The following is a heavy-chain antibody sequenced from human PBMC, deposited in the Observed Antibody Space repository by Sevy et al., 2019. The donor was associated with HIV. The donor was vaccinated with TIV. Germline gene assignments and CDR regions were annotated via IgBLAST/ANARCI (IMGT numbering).Heavy chain of an antibody. J-gene: IGHJ3*02. D-gene: IGHD3-22*01. V-gene: IGHV3-23*01. Sequence: GGSLRLSSAASGFTFTNYAMNWVRQAPGKGLEWVSTISGSGGSTYYGDSVKGRFTISRDNSKNTLYLQMSSLRAEDTAIYYCAKDRYDGSGYYPEGAFDIWGQGTKVTVSS. CDR1: GFTFTNYA. CDR3: AKDRYDGSGYYPEGAFDI. CDR2: ISGSGGST.